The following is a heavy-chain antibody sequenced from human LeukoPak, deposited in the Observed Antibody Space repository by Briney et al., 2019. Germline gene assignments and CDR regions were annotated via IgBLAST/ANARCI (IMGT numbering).Heavy chain of an antibody. CDR1: GFTFSRYW. Sequence: GGSLRLSCAASGFTFSRYWMSWVRQAPGKGLEWVANINQDGSEKYYVDSVKGRFTISRDNAKNSVYLQMNSLRAEDTAVYYCARATVVSPNYWGQGTLVTVSS. CDR3: ARATVVSPNY. J-gene: IGHJ4*02. CDR2: INQDGSEK. D-gene: IGHD4-23*01. V-gene: IGHV3-7*03.